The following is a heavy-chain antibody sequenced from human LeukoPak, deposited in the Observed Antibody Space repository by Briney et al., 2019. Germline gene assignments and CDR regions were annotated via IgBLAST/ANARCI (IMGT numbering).Heavy chain of an antibody. D-gene: IGHD3-22*01. Sequence: PSETLSLTCAVYGGSFSGYYWSWIRQPPGKGLEWIGEINHSGSTNYNPSLKSRVTISVDTSKNQFSLKLNSVTAADTAVYYCARDGIYDSSGWRDYWGQGTLVTVSS. V-gene: IGHV4-34*01. CDR3: ARDGIYDSSGWRDY. CDR2: INHSGST. J-gene: IGHJ4*02. CDR1: GGSFSGYY.